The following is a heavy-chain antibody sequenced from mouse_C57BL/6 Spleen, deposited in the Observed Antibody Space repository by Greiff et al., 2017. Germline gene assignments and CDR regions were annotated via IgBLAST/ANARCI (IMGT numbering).Heavy chain of an antibody. Sequence: EVKVVESGGGLVKPGGSLKLSCAASGFTFSDYGMHWVRQAPEQGLEWVAYISSGSSTIYYADTVKGRFTISRDNAKNTLFLQLTRLRSEDTAMYYCAREYYYDLRYFDVWGTGTTVTVSS. D-gene: IGHD2-4*01. CDR1: GFTFSDYG. CDR3: AREYYYDLRYFDV. V-gene: IGHV5-17*01. J-gene: IGHJ1*03. CDR2: ISSGSSTI.